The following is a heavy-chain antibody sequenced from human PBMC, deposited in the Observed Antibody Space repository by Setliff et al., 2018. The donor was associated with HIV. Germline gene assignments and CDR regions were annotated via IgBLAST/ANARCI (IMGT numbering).Heavy chain of an antibody. J-gene: IGHJ3*02. CDR1: GGSISSYY. Sequence: SETLSLTCTVSGGSISSYYWSWIRQPPGKGLEWIGHIYYSGSTNYNPSLKSRVTISVDTSKNQFSLKLSSVTAADTAVYYCARGPSSSDAFDIWGQGTMVTVSS. CDR3: ARGPSSSDAFDI. V-gene: IGHV4-59*01. CDR2: IYYSGST. D-gene: IGHD6-6*01.